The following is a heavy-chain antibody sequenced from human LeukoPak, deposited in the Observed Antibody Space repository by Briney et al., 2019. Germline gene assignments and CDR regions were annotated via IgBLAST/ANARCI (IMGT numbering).Heavy chain of an antibody. CDR2: IRYGGSNK. V-gene: IGHV3-30*02. J-gene: IGHJ4*02. CDR1: GFTFSNAW. CDR3: AKDVGLMVGFDY. Sequence: GGSLRLSCAASGFTFSNAWMSWVRQAPGKGLEWVAFIRYGGSNKYYADSVKGRFTISRDNSKNTLYLQMNSLRAEDTAVYYCAKDVGLMVGFDYWGQGTLVTVSS. D-gene: IGHD3-10*01.